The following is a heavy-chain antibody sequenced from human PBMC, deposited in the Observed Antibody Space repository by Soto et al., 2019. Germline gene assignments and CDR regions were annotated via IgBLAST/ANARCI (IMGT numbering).Heavy chain of an antibody. D-gene: IGHD3-10*01. CDR3: ARGWVVRGVMGGGAFDI. Sequence: QLQLQESGSGLVKPSQTLSLTCAVSGGSISSGGYSWSWIRQPPGKGLEWIGYIYHSGSTYYNPYLKNRVPSSVERSKNHFSLKLSAVAAADTAVYYCARGWVVRGVMGGGAFDIWGQGTMVTVAS. CDR2: IYHSGST. CDR1: GGSISSGGYS. V-gene: IGHV4-30-2*01. J-gene: IGHJ3*02.